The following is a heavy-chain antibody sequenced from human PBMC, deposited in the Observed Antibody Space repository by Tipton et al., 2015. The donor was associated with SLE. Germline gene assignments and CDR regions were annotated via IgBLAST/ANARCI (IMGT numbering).Heavy chain of an antibody. V-gene: IGHV4-61*02. J-gene: IGHJ3*02. CDR1: GGSISSGSYY. Sequence: TLSLTCTVSGGSISSGSYYWSWIRQPAGKGLEWIGRIYTSGSTNYNPSLKSRVTISVDTSKNQFSLKLSSVTAADTAVYYCARGGGTVTTRPFDIWGQGTMVTVSS. CDR2: IYTSGST. D-gene: IGHD1-7*01. CDR3: ARGGGTVTTRPFDI.